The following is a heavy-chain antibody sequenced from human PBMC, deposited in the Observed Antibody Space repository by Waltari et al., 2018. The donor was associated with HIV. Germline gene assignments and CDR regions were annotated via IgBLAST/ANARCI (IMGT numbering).Heavy chain of an antibody. Sequence: QVEVVESGGGVVQPGGSLKLSCAASGFSFRNPAMHWVRQAPGKGLEWVALISFDGENKKYPESVKGRFTVSRDNSKNTVYLQMSSLRPGDTAVYYCAREGDCFSNKCSGGLMSYWGQGTLVTVSS. D-gene: IGHD2-2*01. CDR3: AREGDCFSNKCSGGLMSY. V-gene: IGHV3-30*04. CDR2: ISFDGENK. J-gene: IGHJ4*02. CDR1: GFSFRNPA.